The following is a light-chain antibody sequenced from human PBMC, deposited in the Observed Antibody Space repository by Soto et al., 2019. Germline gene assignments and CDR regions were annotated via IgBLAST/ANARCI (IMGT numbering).Light chain of an antibody. CDR3: QQYGSSPIT. Sequence: EIVMTQSPATLSVSPGERVTLSCRASQSVSNNYLAWYQQKPGQAPRLLIFGASRRATGIPDRFSGSGSGTDFTLTISRLEPEDFALYYCQQYGSSPITFGQGTRLEI. CDR2: GAS. J-gene: IGKJ5*01. CDR1: QSVSNNY. V-gene: IGKV3-20*01.